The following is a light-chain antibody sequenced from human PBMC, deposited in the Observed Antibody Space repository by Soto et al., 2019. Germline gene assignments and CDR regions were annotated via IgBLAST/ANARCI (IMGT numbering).Light chain of an antibody. V-gene: IGKV3-15*01. Sequence: EIVMTQSPATRSVSPGGRATLSCRASRSISDTLAWYQQKPGQAPRLLIHGASTRATGFPARFSGSGSGTDFTLTISSLQSEDFAVYYCQQYNNWPWTFGQGTKVDI. J-gene: IGKJ1*01. CDR1: RSISDT. CDR3: QQYNNWPWT. CDR2: GAS.